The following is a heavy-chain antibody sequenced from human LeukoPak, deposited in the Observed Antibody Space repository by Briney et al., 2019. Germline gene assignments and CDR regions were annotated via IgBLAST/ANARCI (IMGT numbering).Heavy chain of an antibody. CDR1: GFSVSGKF. V-gene: IGHV3-53*01. CDR3: ASGDGYLQPY. CDR2: IHYDGKI. D-gene: IGHD2-21*01. J-gene: IGHJ4*02. Sequence: GGSLRLSCAASGFSVSGKFMSWVRQAPGKGLEWVSIIHYDGKIRYAGSVGGRFTIYRDDSENTLFLQMNSLRVDDTAVYFCASGDGYLQPYWGQGTLVAVSS.